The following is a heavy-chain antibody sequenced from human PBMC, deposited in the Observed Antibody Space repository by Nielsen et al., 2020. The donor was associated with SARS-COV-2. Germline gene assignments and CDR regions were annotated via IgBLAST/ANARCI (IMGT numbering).Heavy chain of an antibody. Sequence: WVRQAPGQGLEWMGRIIPILGIANYAQKFQGRVTITADKSTSTAYMELSSLRSEDTAVYYCARGIRLQYSAYYYYGMDVWGQGTTVTVSS. J-gene: IGHJ6*02. D-gene: IGHD4-11*01. CDR2: IIPILGIA. V-gene: IGHV1-69*04. CDR3: ARGIRLQYSAYYYYGMDV.